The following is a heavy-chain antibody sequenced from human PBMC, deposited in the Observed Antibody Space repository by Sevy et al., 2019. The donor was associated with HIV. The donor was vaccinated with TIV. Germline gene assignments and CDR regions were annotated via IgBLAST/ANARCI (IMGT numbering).Heavy chain of an antibody. CDR3: ARSHYYDSIGYLDY. J-gene: IGHJ4*02. V-gene: IGHV4-30-4*01. CDR1: GGSISSGDYY. CDR2: IYYSGST. Sequence: SETLSLTCTVSGGSISSGDYYWSWIRQPPGKGLEWIGYIYYSGSTYYNPSLKSRVTISVDTSMNQFSLKLSSVTAADPAVYYCARSHYYDSIGYLDYWGQGTLVTVSS. D-gene: IGHD3-22*01.